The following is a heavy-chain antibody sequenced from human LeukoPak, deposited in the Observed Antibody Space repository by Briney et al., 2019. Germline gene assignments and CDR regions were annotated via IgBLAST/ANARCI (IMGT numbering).Heavy chain of an antibody. CDR2: IHGSGVSR. V-gene: IGHV3-23*01. J-gene: IGHJ4*02. CDR3: ANPIYSGDYDQFDY. CDR1: GFIFTNYA. Sequence: GRSLRLSWAASGFIFTNYAMSWVRQAPGKGLEWVSTIHGSGVSRYYADSVKGRFTISRDNSKNTLYLQMNSLRAEDTAVYFCANPIYSGDYDQFDYWGQGTLVTVSS. D-gene: IGHD4-17*01.